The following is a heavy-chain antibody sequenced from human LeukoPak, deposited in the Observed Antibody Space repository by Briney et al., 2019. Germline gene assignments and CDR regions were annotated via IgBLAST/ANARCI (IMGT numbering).Heavy chain of an antibody. D-gene: IGHD3-22*01. CDR2: IYYSGST. V-gene: IGHV4-59*01. CDR1: GGSISSYY. J-gene: IGHJ1*01. CDR3: ARDSYDSSGYYFQH. Sequence: SETLSLTCTVSGGSISSYYWSWIRQPPGKGLEWIGYIYYSGSTNYNPSLKSRVTISVDTSKNQFSLKLSPVTAADTAVYYCARDSYDSSGYYFQHWGQGTLVTVSS.